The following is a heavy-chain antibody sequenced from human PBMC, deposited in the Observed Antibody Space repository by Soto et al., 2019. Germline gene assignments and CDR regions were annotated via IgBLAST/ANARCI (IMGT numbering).Heavy chain of an antibody. CDR2: ISGSGGST. Sequence: GGSLRLSCAASGFTFSSYAMSWVRQAPGKGLEWVSAISGSGGSTYYADSVKGRFTISRDNSKNTLYLQMNSLRAEDTAVYYCAKEHRVAATLYYYYGMDVWGQGTTVTVSS. D-gene: IGHD2-15*01. V-gene: IGHV3-23*01. CDR1: GFTFSSYA. J-gene: IGHJ6*02. CDR3: AKEHRVAATLYYYYGMDV.